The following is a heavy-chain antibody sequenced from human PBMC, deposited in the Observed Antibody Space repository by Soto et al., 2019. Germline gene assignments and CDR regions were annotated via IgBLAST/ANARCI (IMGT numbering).Heavy chain of an antibody. J-gene: IGHJ6*02. CDR3: ARDEGGYYYGMDV. V-gene: IGHV3-33*01. CDR1: GFTFSSYG. Sequence: QVQLVESGGGVVQPGRSLRLSCAASGFTFSSYGMHWVRQAPGKGLEWVAVIWYDGSNKYYADSVKGRFTISRDNSKNTLYLQMNSLRAEDTAVYYCARDEGGYYYGMDVWGQGTTVTVSS. CDR2: IWYDGSNK.